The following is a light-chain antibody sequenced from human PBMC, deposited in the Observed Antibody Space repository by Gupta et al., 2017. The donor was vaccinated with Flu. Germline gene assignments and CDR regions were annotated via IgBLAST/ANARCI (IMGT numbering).Light chain of an antibody. CDR1: QSVLYSSNNKDS. CDR3: QQQFSNTWPRM. CDR2: WAS. Sequence: DIVMTQSPDSLAVSLVERATINCTTSQSVLYSSNNKDSLAWDQQKPGQPPHLLIFWASTRESGVPERFSGSGSGTDFTLTISSLQAQDVAFYYCQQQFSNTWPRMFGPGTKVEIK. V-gene: IGKV4-1*01. J-gene: IGKJ1*01.